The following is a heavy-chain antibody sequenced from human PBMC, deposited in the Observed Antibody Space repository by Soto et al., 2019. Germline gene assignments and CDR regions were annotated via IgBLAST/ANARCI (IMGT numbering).Heavy chain of an antibody. CDR1: GGSISSYY. CDR2: IYYSGST. V-gene: IGHV4-59*01. D-gene: IGHD3-3*01. CDR3: ASLVSLFGVISTSYFQH. J-gene: IGHJ1*01. Sequence: SETLSLTCTVSGGSISSYYWSWIRQPPGKGLEWIGYIYYSGSTNYNPSLKSRVTISVDTSKNQFSLKLSSVTAADTAVYYCASLVSLFGVISTSYFQHSGQGTPVTVSS.